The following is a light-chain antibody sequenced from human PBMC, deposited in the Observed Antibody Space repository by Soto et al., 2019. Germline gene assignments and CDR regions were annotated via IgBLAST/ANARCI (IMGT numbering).Light chain of an antibody. Sequence: DIQMTQSPSTLSASVGDTVTITCRASQSLSYWLAWYQQKPGQAPKLLIHKASTLESGLPSRFSGCGSGTDSTLTISLPHTDVFAKFYGQHYDRFPYTFGQGTKLEIK. CDR3: QHYDRFPYT. V-gene: IGKV1-5*03. J-gene: IGKJ2*01. CDR1: QSLSYW. CDR2: KAS.